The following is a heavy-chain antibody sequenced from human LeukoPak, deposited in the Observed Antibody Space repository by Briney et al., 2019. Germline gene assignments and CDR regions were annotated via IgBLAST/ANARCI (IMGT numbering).Heavy chain of an antibody. CDR3: ARDNDYGGNSGAFDI. Sequence: GGSLRLSCAASGLTFRSYAMYWVRQAPGKGLEWVSSISSSSSYIYYADSVKGRFTISRDNAKNSLYLQMNSLRAEDTAVYYCARDNDYGGNSGAFDIWGQGTMVTVSS. V-gene: IGHV3-21*01. CDR2: ISSSSSYI. D-gene: IGHD4-23*01. J-gene: IGHJ3*02. CDR1: GLTFRSYA.